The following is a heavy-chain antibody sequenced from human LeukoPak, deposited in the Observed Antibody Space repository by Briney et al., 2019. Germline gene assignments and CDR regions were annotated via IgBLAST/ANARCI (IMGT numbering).Heavy chain of an antibody. CDR3: ASVRGSKNWFDP. CDR1: GYSFSRHG. J-gene: IGHJ5*02. D-gene: IGHD5-12*01. Sequence: ASAKDSCKPPGYSFSRHGISWVRQAPRQGREWMGWISAYNGNTNYAQKLQGRVTMTTDTSTSTAYMELRRLRSDDAAVYYCASVRGSKNWFDPWGQGTLVTVSS. V-gene: IGHV1-18*01. CDR2: ISAYNGNT.